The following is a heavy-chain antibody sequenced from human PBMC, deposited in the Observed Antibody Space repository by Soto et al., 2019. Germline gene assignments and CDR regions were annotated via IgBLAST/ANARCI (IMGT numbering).Heavy chain of an antibody. J-gene: IGHJ4*02. CDR2: FDPEDGET. CDR1: GYTLTELS. D-gene: IGHD4-17*01. Sequence: GASVKVSCKVSGYTLTELSMHWVRQAPGKGLEWMGGFDPEDGETIYAQKFQGRVTMTEDTSTDTAYMELSSLRSEDTAVYYCATGSDYGDYDPFDYWGQGTLVTVSS. CDR3: ATGSDYGDYDPFDY. V-gene: IGHV1-24*01.